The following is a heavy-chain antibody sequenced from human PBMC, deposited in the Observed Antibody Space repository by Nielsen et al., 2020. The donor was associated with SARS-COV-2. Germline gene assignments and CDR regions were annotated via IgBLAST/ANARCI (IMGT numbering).Heavy chain of an antibody. D-gene: IGHD3-16*01. Sequence: GESLKISCAASGFTFSNYAMSWVRQAPGKGLEWVSGISGGDDSTYYADSVKGRFTISRDNSKNTLYLQMNSLRAEDTAVYYCAKDQWQQLIPGIDYWGQGALVTVSS. J-gene: IGHJ4*02. V-gene: IGHV3-23*01. CDR1: GFTFSNYA. CDR2: ISGGDDST. CDR3: AKDQWQQLIPGIDY.